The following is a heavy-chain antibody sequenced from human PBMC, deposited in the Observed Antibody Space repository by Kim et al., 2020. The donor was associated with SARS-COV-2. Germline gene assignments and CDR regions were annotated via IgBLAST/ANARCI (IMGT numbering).Heavy chain of an antibody. V-gene: IGHV4-34*01. CDR3: ARGGGTNFDY. CDR2: ST. D-gene: IGHD3-16*01. J-gene: IGHJ4*02. Sequence: STNSNPSRKSLVTISVDTSKNQFSLKLSSVTAADTAVYYCARGGGTNFDYWGQGTLVTVSS.